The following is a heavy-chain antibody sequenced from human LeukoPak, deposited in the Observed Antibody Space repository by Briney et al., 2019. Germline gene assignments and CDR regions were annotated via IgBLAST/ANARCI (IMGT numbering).Heavy chain of an antibody. CDR1: GFTFSSYE. Sequence: GGSLRPSCVASGFTFSSYEMNWLRQSPGKGLEWVSYISGSGTTMYYADSVKGRFTISRGNAKNSLYLQMNSLRAEDTAIYYCARSVQWLPYWGQGTLVTVSS. CDR2: ISGSGTTM. D-gene: IGHD6-19*01. J-gene: IGHJ4*02. CDR3: ARSVQWLPY. V-gene: IGHV3-48*03.